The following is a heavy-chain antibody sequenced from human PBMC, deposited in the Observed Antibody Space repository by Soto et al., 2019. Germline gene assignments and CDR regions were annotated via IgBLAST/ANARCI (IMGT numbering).Heavy chain of an antibody. CDR2: ISSSGSII. D-gene: IGHD6-13*01. CDR3: AREPYSSSRVYGMDV. J-gene: IGHJ6*02. V-gene: IGHV3-11*01. CDR1: GFTFNDYY. Sequence: QVQVVESGGDLVKPGGSLRLSCAASGFTFNDYYMNWIRQAPGKGLEWVSYISSSGSIIDYADSVKGRFTISRDSARNSLYLQMNSLRVEDTAVYYCAREPYSSSRVYGMDVWGQGTTATVSS.